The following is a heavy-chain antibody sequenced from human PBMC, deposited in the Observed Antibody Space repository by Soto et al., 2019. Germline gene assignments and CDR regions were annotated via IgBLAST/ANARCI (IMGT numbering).Heavy chain of an antibody. J-gene: IGHJ4*02. CDR2: IDTSGHST. Sequence: GGSLRLSCEASGFVFTNFWMHWVRHVPGRGLVWVARIDTSGHSTNYAESVKGRFTISRDNAKNTVSLQMNSLRVEDTGVYYCAKDSWYFDLWSQGSQVTVSS. CDR3: AKDSWYFDL. V-gene: IGHV3-74*01. D-gene: IGHD6-13*01. CDR1: GFVFTNFW.